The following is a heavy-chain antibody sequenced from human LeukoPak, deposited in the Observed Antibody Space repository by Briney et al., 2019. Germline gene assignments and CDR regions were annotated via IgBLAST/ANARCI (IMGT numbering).Heavy chain of an antibody. Sequence: GGSLRLSCAASGFTFSSYSMTWVGQAPGKGLEWVSYISSSSSTIYYADSVKGRFTISRDNAKNSLYLQMNSLRAEDTAVYYCAPLYPYYYYMDVRGKGTTVTVSS. CDR3: APLYPYYYYMDV. D-gene: IGHD1-14*01. J-gene: IGHJ6*03. V-gene: IGHV3-48*04. CDR2: ISSSSSTI. CDR1: GFTFSSYS.